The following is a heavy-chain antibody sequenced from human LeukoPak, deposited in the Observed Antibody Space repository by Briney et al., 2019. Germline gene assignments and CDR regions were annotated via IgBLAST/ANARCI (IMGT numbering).Heavy chain of an antibody. D-gene: IGHD3-22*01. J-gene: IGHJ4*02. CDR1: GGSFSGYY. CDR3: ARGSITMIVDFDY. V-gene: IGHV4-34*01. Sequence: SETLSLTCAVYGGSFSGYYWSWIRQPPGKGLEWIGEINHSGSTNYNPSLKSRVTISVDTYKNQFSLKLSSVTAADTAVYYCARGSITMIVDFDYWGQGTLVTVSS. CDR2: INHSGST.